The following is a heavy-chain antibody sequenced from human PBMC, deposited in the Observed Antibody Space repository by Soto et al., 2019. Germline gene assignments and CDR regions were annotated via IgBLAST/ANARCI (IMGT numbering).Heavy chain of an antibody. D-gene: IGHD6-19*01. CDR3: ASERGSGWTFDY. CDR1: GFTFSTYS. V-gene: IGHV3-48*01. CDR2: ISSSSTI. Sequence: HPWGSLRLSCAASGFTFSTYSMNWVRQAPGKGLEWVSSISSSSTIYYADSVKGRFTISRDNVQNSLYLQMHSLRAEDTAVYYCASERGSGWTFDYWGQGTLVTGSS. J-gene: IGHJ4*02.